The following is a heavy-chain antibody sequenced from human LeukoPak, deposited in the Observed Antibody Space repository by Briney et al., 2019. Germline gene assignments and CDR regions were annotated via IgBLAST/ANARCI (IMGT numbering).Heavy chain of an antibody. D-gene: IGHD1-26*01. CDR1: GFTFSSYS. CDR2: ISSSSSTI. Sequence: PGGSLRLSCAASGFTFSSYSMNWVRQAPGKWLEWVSYISSSSSTIYYADSVKGRFTISRDNAKNSLYLQMNSLRAEDTAVYYCARPSYRAKDYMDVWGKGTTVTVSS. J-gene: IGHJ6*03. V-gene: IGHV3-48*01. CDR3: ARPSYRAKDYMDV.